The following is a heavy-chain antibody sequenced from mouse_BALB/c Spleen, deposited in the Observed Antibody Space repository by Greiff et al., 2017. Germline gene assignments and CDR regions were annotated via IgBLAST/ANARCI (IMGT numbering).Heavy chain of an antibody. V-gene: IGHV3-6*02. J-gene: IGHJ4*01. CDR2: ISYDGSN. Sequence: DVKLQESGPGLVKPSQSLSLTCSVTGYSITSGYYWNWIRQFPGNKLEWMGYISYDGSNNYNPSLKNRISITRDTSKNQFFLKLNSVTTEDTATYYCARHVPYYAMDYWGQGTSVTVSS. CDR3: ARHVPYYAMDY. CDR1: GYSITSGYY.